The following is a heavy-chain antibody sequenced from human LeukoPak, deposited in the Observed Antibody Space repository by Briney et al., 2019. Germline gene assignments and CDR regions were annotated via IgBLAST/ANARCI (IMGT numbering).Heavy chain of an antibody. CDR1: GGTFSSYA. V-gene: IGHV1-8*02. CDR3: AGAVDTAMNWDY. J-gene: IGHJ4*02. Sequence: ASVKVSCKASGGTFSSYAISWVRQAPGQGLEWMGWINPNSGGTNYAQKFQGRVTMTRDTSTSTVYMELSSLRSEDTAVYYCAGAVDTAMNWDYWGQGTLVTVSS. D-gene: IGHD5-18*01. CDR2: INPNSGGT.